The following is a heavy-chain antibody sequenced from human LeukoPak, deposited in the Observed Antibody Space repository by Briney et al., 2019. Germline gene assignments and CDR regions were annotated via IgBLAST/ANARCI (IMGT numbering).Heavy chain of an antibody. V-gene: IGHV3-23*01. CDR1: GFTFSSYA. Sequence: GGSLRLSCAASGFTFSSYAMSWVRQAPGKGLEWVSAIRGSGGGTYHAESVKGRFTISRDNSKNTLYLQMNSLRDEDTALYYCAKAGIGVVGYFDYWGQGTLVTVSS. D-gene: IGHD6-19*01. CDR3: AKAGIGVVGYFDY. J-gene: IGHJ4*02. CDR2: IRGSGGGT.